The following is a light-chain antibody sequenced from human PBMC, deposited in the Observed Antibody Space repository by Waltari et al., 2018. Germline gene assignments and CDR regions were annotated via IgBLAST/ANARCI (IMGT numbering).Light chain of an antibody. V-gene: IGKV4-1*01. Sequence: DIVMTQSPDSLAVSLGERATINCKSSQSVLYSSNNKNYLAWYQQKPGHPPKLLIYWASTRDSGVPDRFSGSGSGTDFTLTISSLQAEDVAVYYCQQYYSTPLPFGPGTKVDIK. CDR2: WAS. J-gene: IGKJ3*01. CDR3: QQYYSTPLP. CDR1: QSVLYSSNNKNY.